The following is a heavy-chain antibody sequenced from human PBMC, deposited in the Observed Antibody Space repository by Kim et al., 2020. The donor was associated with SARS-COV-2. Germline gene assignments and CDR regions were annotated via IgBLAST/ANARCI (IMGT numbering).Heavy chain of an antibody. CDR2: ISYDGSNK. V-gene: IGHV3-30*18. CDR1: GFTFSSYG. D-gene: IGHD2-15*01. J-gene: IGHJ4*02. Sequence: GGSLRLSCAASGFTFSSYGMHWVRQAPGKGLEWVAVISYDGSNKYYADSVKGRFTISRDNSKNTLYLQMNSLRAEDTAVYYCAKDGPTNFFCSGGSCFWYYFDYWGQGTLVTVSS. CDR3: AKDGPTNFFCSGGSCFWYYFDY.